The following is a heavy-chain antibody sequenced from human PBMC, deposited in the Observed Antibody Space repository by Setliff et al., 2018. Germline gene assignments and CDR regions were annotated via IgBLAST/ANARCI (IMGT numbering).Heavy chain of an antibody. CDR1: GGSFSNYP. J-gene: IGHJ2*01. V-gene: IGHV1-69*13. CDR3: ATVNRGGYHSIYWYFAP. Sequence: EASVKVSCKASGGSFSNYPITWVRQAPGQGLEWMGRIIPTSGTTNYAQTLQGRVTFSADASTATAYMEVTSLRSEDTAVYYCATVNRGGYHSIYWYFAPWGRGTLVTVSS. D-gene: IGHD1-26*01. CDR2: IIPTSGTT.